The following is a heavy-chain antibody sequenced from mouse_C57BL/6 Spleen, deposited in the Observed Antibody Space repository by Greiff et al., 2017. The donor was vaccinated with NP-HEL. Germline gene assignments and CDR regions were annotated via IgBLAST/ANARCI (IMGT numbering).Heavy chain of an antibody. V-gene: IGHV1-4*01. Sequence: QVQLQQSGAELARPGASVKMSCKASGYTFTSYTMHWVKQRPGQGLEWIGYINPSSGYTKYNQKFKDKATLTADKSSSTAYMQLSSLTSEDAAVYYCARGDSNYYFDYWGQGTTLTVSS. CDR3: ARGDSNYYFDY. CDR1: GYTFTSYT. CDR2: INPSSGYT. D-gene: IGHD2-5*01. J-gene: IGHJ2*01.